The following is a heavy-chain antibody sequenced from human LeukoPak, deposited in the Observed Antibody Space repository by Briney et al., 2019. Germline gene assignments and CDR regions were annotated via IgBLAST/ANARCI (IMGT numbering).Heavy chain of an antibody. V-gene: IGHV4-39*02. CDR3: ERGSIAPDY. CDR2: IHYSGST. D-gene: IGHD6-6*01. J-gene: IGHJ4*02. CDR1: GDSINNNY. Sequence: SGTLSLTCTVSGDSINNNYWGWIRQPPGKGLEWIGSIHYSGSTYYNPSLKSQVTISVDTSKNHLSLRLRSVTAADTAVYYCERGSIAPDYWGQGILVTVSS.